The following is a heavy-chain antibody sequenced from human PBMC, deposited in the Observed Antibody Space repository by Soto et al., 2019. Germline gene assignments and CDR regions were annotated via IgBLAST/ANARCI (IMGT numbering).Heavy chain of an antibody. Sequence: SETLSLTCAVYGGSFSGYYWSWIRQPPGKGLEWIGEINHSGSTNYNPSLKSRVTISVDTSKNQFSLKLSSVTAADTAVYYCARGGHYWGQGTLVTSPQ. CDR1: GGSFSGYY. CDR3: ARGGHY. CDR2: INHSGST. V-gene: IGHV4-34*01. J-gene: IGHJ4*02.